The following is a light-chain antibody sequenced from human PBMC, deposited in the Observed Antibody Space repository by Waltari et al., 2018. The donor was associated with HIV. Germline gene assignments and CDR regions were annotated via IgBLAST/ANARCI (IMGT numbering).Light chain of an antibody. CDR2: INSDGSH. Sequence: QLVVTQSPSASASLGASVKLTCTLSSGHSNYAIAWTQQQPEKGPRYLMKINSDGSHDKGDGIPDRFSGSSSGAERYLSISRLQSEDEADYYCQTWGTGIWVFGGGTKLTVL. J-gene: IGLJ3*02. V-gene: IGLV4-69*01. CDR1: SGHSNYA. CDR3: QTWGTGIWV.